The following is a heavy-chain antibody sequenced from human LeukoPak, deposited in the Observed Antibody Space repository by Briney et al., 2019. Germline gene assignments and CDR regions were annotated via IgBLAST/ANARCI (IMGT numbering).Heavy chain of an antibody. CDR2: ISAYNGNT. CDR1: GYTFTSYG. V-gene: IGHV1-18*01. Sequence: GASVTVSCTASGYTFTSYGISWVRQAPGQGLEWMGWISAYNGNTNYAQKLQGRVTMTTDTSTSTAYMELRSLRSDDTAVYYCARDQEEYYDSSGYPDYWGQGTLVTVSS. CDR3: ARDQEEYYDSSGYPDY. J-gene: IGHJ4*02. D-gene: IGHD3-22*01.